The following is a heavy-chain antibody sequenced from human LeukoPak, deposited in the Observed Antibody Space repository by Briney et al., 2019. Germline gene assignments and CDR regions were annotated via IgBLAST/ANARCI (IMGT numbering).Heavy chain of an antibody. CDR3: ASELRWQPQ. V-gene: IGHV1-8*01. J-gene: IGHJ4*02. CDR1: GYTFTSFD. Sequence: ASVKVSCKASGYTFTSFDVNWVRQATGQGLEWMGWMDPNSGNTGYAQKFQGRIIMTSDNSITTAYLELSNLRSEDTAVYYCASELRWQPQWGQGTLVTVSS. D-gene: IGHD4-23*01. CDR2: MDPNSGNT.